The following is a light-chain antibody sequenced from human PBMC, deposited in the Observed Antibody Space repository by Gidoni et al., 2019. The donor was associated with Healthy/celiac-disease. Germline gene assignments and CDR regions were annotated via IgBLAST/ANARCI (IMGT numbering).Light chain of an antibody. J-gene: IGKJ2*01. CDR2: AAS. CDR3: QQSYSTTPF. V-gene: IGKV1-39*01. Sequence: DIQMTQSPSSLSASVGDRVTITCRASQSISSYLNWYQQKPGKAPKLLIYAASSLQSGVPSRFSGSGSGTDFTLTISSLQPEDFATYYCQQSYSTTPFFGHGTKLEIK. CDR1: QSISSY.